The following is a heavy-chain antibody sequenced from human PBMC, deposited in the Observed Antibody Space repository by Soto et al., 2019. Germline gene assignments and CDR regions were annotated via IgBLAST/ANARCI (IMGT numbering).Heavy chain of an antibody. CDR3: AREEQVGPYYYYAMDV. D-gene: IGHD6-6*01. CDR2: IYTNGNT. Sequence: LSLTCTVSGGSISSSFWSWIRQPAGKGLEWIGRIYTNGNTNYNPSLKSRVTMSVDTSKNQFSLKLSSVTVADAAVYYCAREEQVGPYYYYAMDVWGQGTTVTVSS. CDR1: GGSISSSF. V-gene: IGHV4-4*07. J-gene: IGHJ6*02.